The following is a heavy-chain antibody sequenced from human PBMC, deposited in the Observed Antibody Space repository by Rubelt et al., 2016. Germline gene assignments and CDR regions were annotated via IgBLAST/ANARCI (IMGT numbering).Heavy chain of an antibody. V-gene: IGHV3-74*01. CDR2: INDDVSST. Sequence: EARGGLVQPGGSLRLSCVASGFTVSSVWMHWVRQVPGKGLVWVSRINDDVSSTTTAYADSVEGRFTVSRYNAKNSLYLQMNSLTAEDTAAYFCARDRDIVVVPSGFDSWGLGTLVTVSS. CDR1: GFTVSSVW. J-gene: IGHJ4*02. CDR3: ARDRDIVVVPSGFDS. D-gene: IGHD2-2*01.